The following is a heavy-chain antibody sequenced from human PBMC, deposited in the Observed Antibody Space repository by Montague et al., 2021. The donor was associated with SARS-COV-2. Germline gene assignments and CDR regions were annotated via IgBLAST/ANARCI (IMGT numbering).Heavy chain of an antibody. Sequence: SETLSLTCTLSGGSISRYSWTWIRQPPGKGLEWIGYIYNSGSTNYNPSLTSRVTISVDTSKNQFSLKLSSVAAADTAVYYCARVGRGSSWYEVAFDIGGQGTMGTVSS. V-gene: IGHV4-59*01. CDR3: ARVGRGSSWYEVAFDI. J-gene: IGHJ3*02. CDR1: GGSISRYS. CDR2: IYNSGST. D-gene: IGHD6-13*01.